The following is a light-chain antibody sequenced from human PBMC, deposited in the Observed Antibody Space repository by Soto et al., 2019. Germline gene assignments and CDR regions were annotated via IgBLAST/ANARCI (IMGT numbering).Light chain of an antibody. V-gene: IGKV1-16*02. Sequence: QKTQSPSLLGASVGDRVTITCRASQDISKSLVWFQQKPGKAPKPLIYGASSLQNGVPSKFSGSGSGTDFTITISSLQTEDFATYYCQQYKSYPITFGQGTRLEIK. CDR3: QQYKSYPIT. J-gene: IGKJ5*01. CDR1: QDISKS. CDR2: GAS.